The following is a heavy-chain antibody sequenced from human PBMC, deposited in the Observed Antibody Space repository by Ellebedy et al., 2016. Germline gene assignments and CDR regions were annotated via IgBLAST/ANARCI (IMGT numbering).Heavy chain of an antibody. D-gene: IGHD3-22*01. CDR2: IYWNDDK. CDR3: FHSPATYYYDRSGSYFAGNWFDP. Sequence: SGPTLVKPTQTLTLTCTFSGFSLTTGGVGVGWIRQPPGKALEWLAVIYWNDDKRYRPFLKSRLTITKDPFKNRVVLTMTDLDPVDTATYYCFHSPATYYYDRSGSYFAGNWFDPWGQGTLVTVSS. V-gene: IGHV2-5*01. CDR1: GFSLTTGGVG. J-gene: IGHJ5*02.